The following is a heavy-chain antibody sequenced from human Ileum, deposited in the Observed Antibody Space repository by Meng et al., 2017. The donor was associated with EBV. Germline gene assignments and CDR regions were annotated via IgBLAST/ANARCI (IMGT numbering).Heavy chain of an antibody. Sequence: QGQLQESAPGLVKPSGTRSPPCAVSGYSISSTNWWGWIRQPPGKGLEWIGYIYYSGSTSYNPSLKSRVTMSVDTSKNQFSLNLNSVTAVDTAVYYCARNVPGTSAYYDWGQGTLVTVSS. D-gene: IGHD3-22*01. V-gene: IGHV4-28*01. J-gene: IGHJ4*02. CDR3: ARNVPGTSAYYD. CDR2: IYYSGST. CDR1: GYSISSTNW.